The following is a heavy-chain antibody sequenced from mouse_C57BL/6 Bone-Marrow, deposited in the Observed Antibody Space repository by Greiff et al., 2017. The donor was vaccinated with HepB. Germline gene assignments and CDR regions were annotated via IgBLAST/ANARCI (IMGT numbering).Heavy chain of an antibody. D-gene: IGHD2-1*01. CDR3: ARYGNYSWFAY. J-gene: IGHJ3*01. Sequence: QVQLKESGPELVKPGASVKISCKASGYAFSSSWMNWVKQRPAKGLEWIGRIYPGDGDTNYNGKFKGKATLTADKSSSTAYMQLSSLTSEDSAVYFCARYGNYSWFAYWGQGTLVTVSA. CDR2: IYPGDGDT. CDR1: GYAFSSSW. V-gene: IGHV1-82*01.